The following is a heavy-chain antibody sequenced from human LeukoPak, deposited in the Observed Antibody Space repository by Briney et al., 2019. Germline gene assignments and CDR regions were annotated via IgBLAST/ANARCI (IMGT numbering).Heavy chain of an antibody. CDR1: GGSISIGGYY. CDR2: IYYSGST. D-gene: IGHD2-2*02. J-gene: IGHJ5*02. Sequence: SETLSLTCTVSGGSISIGGYYWSWIRQHPGKGLEWIGYIYYSGSTYYNPSLKSRVTISVDTSKNQFSLKLSSVTAADTAVYYCARSSGRGYCSSTSCYTDNWFDPWGQGTLVTVSS. V-gene: IGHV4-31*03. CDR3: ARSSGRGYCSSTSCYTDNWFDP.